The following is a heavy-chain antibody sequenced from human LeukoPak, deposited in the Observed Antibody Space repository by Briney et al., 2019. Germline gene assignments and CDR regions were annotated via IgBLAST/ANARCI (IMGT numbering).Heavy chain of an antibody. J-gene: IGHJ4*02. V-gene: IGHV3-48*03. Sequence: GGSLRLSCAASGFTFSSYEMNWVRQAPGKGLEWVSFISSSGTTIYYADSVKGRFTISRDNAKNSLYLQMNSLRAEDTAVYYCARGVVTTISFAFWGQGTLVTVSS. D-gene: IGHD5-12*01. CDR2: ISSSGTTI. CDR1: GFTFSSYE. CDR3: ARGVVTTISFAF.